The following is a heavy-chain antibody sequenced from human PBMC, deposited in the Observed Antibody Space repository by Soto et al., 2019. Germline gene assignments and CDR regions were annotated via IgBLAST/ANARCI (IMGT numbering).Heavy chain of an antibody. J-gene: IGHJ4*02. CDR1: GFTFRSYG. V-gene: IGHV3-30*18. CDR3: AKGDLDTSMAMAFDN. D-gene: IGHD5-18*01. Sequence: QVQLVESGGGVVQPGRSLRLSCAASGFTFRSYGLHWVRQAPGKWLEWVAVISHDGSKTYYTGSVEGRFTISRDNFKNTLYLQMDSLRTEHTGMYYCAKGDLDTSMAMAFDNWGQGTLVTVSS. CDR2: ISHDGSKT.